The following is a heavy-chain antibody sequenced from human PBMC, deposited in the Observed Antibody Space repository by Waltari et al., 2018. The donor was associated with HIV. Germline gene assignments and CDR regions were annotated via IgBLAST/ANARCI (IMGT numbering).Heavy chain of an antibody. CDR3: ASEQYSSDWYDNH. Sequence: QVQLVQSGAEVKKPGASVKVSCKAYGITLSTYPMHWVRQAPGQRLEWMGWINVGNGNSDYSQKFQGRVTITRDKSASTAYMELSGLRSEDTAVYYCASEQYSSDWYDNHWGQGTLVTVSS. D-gene: IGHD6-19*01. CDR1: GITLSTYP. J-gene: IGHJ5*02. CDR2: INVGNGNS. V-gene: IGHV1-3*01.